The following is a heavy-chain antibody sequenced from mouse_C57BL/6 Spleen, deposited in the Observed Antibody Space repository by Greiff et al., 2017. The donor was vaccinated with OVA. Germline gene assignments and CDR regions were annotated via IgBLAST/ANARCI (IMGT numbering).Heavy chain of an antibody. Sequence: QVQLQQPGAELVRPGSSVKLSCKASGYTFTSYWMHWVKQRPIQGLEWIGNIDPSDSETHYNQKFKDKATLTVDKSSSTAYMQLSSLTSEDSAVYYCARGIGYGGAYWGQGTLVTVSA. CDR3: ARGIGYGGAY. J-gene: IGHJ3*01. D-gene: IGHD2-14*01. CDR1: GYTFTSYW. V-gene: IGHV1-52*01. CDR2: IDPSDSET.